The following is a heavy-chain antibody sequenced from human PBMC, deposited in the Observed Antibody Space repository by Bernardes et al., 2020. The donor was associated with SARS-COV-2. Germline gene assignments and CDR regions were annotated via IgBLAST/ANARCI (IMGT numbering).Heavy chain of an antibody. J-gene: IGHJ6*02. CDR1: GASISSSSYY. D-gene: IGHD3-9*01. V-gene: IGHV4-39*01. CDR2: IHYSAST. Sequence: SETLSLTCTVSGASISSSSYYWGWIRQPPGKGLEWFGRIHYSASTYYNPSLKSRVAISVATSKNQFSLKLSSVTAAETAVYYCARPYYDILTGPLGDYYGMDVWGQGTTVTVSS. CDR3: ARPYYDILTGPLGDYYGMDV.